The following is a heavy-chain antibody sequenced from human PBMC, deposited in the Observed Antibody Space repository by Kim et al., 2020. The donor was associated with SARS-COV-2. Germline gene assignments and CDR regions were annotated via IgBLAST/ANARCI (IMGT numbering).Heavy chain of an antibody. Sequence: YAQGFTGRFVVSLDTSVSTAYLQISSLKAEDTAVYYCARERGVLGDYLDYWGQGTLVTVSS. D-gene: IGHD1-26*01. V-gene: IGHV7-4-1*02. J-gene: IGHJ4*02. CDR3: ARERGVLGDYLDY.